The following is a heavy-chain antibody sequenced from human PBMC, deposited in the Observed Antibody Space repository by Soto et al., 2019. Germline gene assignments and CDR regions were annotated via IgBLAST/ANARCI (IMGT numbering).Heavy chain of an antibody. CDR2: ISSNGGST. J-gene: IGHJ6*02. CDR1: GFTFSSYA. CDR3: ARDYYGSGSYYGYYYGMDV. Sequence: EVQLVESGGGLVQPGGSLRLSCAASGFTFSSYAMHWVRQAPGKGLEYVSAISSNGGSTYYANSVKGRFTISRDNSKNTVYLQMGSLRAEDMAVYYCARDYYGSGSYYGYYYGMDVWGQGTTVTVSS. V-gene: IGHV3-64*01. D-gene: IGHD3-10*01.